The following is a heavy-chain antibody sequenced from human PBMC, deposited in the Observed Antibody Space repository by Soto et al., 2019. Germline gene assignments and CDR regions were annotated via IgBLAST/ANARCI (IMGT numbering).Heavy chain of an antibody. CDR2: ISGSGGST. CDR1: GFTFSSYA. D-gene: IGHD3-10*01. CDR3: AKDYGIRGVIILYVYDY. J-gene: IGHJ4*02. V-gene: IGHV3-23*01. Sequence: GGSLRLSCAASGFTFSSYAMSWVRQAPGKGLEWVSAISGSGGSTYYADSVKGRFTISRDNSKNTLYLQMNSLRAEDTAVYYCAKDYGIRGVIILYVYDYWGQGTLVTVSS.